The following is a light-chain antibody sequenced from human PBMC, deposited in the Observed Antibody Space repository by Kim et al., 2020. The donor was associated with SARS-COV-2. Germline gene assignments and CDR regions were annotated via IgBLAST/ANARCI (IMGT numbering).Light chain of an antibody. CDR2: EAS. V-gene: IGKV3-11*01. Sequence: EVVSTQSPATLFVSPGERVTLSCRASQSVSIFLAWYQHKPAQAPRLLIYEASRRATGVPARFSGSGSGTDFTVTISSLEPEDSAVYYCQQRTNWPITFGQGTRLEIK. CDR1: QSVSIF. CDR3: QQRTNWPIT. J-gene: IGKJ5*01.